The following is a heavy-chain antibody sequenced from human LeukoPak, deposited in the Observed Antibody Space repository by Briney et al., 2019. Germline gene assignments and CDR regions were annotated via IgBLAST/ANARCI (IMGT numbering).Heavy chain of an antibody. V-gene: IGHV3-23*01. CDR1: GFTFSSYA. CDR3: AKDRLRVAAAVNYYFDY. D-gene: IGHD6-13*01. Sequence: GGSLRLSCAASGFTFSSYAMSWVRQAPGKGLEWVSAISGSGGSTYYADSVKGRFTISRDNSKNTLYLQMNSLRAEDTAVYYCAKDRLRVAAAVNYYFDYWGQGTLVTVSS. CDR2: ISGSGGST. J-gene: IGHJ4*02.